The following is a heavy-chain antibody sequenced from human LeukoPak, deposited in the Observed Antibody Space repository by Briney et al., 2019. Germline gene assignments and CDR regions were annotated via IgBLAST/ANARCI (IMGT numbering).Heavy chain of an antibody. CDR2: IYYSGST. V-gene: IGHV4-39*07. Sequence: PSETLSLTCTVSGGSISSSSYYWGWIRQPPGKGLEWIGSIYYSGSTYYNPSLKSRDTISVDTSKNQFSLKLSSVTAADTAVYYCAKGSLEWLLYSQHMDVWGKGTTVTVSS. CDR3: AKGSLEWLLYSQHMDV. CDR1: GGSISSSSYY. D-gene: IGHD3-3*01. J-gene: IGHJ6*03.